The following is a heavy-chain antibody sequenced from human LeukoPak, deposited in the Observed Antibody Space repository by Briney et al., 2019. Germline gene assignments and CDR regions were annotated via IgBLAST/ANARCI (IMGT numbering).Heavy chain of an antibody. CDR3: AKEVWFGELLFHYFDY. CDR1: GFTFSSYA. CDR2: ISGSGGST. Sequence: GGSLRLACAASGFTFSSYAMSWVRQAPGKGLEWVSAISGSGGSTYYADSVKGRFTISRDNSKTTLYLQMNSLRAEDTAVYYCAKEVWFGELLFHYFDYWGQGTLVTVSS. J-gene: IGHJ4*02. D-gene: IGHD3-10*01. V-gene: IGHV3-23*01.